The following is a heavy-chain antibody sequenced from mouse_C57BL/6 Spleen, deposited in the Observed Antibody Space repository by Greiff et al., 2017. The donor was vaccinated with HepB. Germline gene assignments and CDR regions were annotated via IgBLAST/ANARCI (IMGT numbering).Heavy chain of an antibody. CDR2: IDPSDSYT. CDR3: ARQASNWYFDV. CDR1: GYTFTSYW. D-gene: IGHD3-2*02. J-gene: IGHJ1*03. V-gene: IGHV1-69*01. Sequence: QVQLQQPGAELVMPGASVKLSCKASGYTFTSYWMHWVKQRPGHGLEWIGEIDPSDSYTNYNQKFKGKSTLTVDKSSSTAYMQLSSLTSEDSAVYYCARQASNWYFDVWGTGTTVTVSS.